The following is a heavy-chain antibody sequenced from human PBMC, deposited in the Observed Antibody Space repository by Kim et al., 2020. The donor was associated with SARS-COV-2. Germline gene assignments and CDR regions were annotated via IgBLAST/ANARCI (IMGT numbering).Heavy chain of an antibody. J-gene: IGHJ4*02. Sequence: DSVKGRFTITRDNTKNTMYLQMNSLRAEDTAVYYCAKDKNYDFWSGYADYWGQGTLVTVSS. V-gene: IGHV3-30*02. D-gene: IGHD3-3*01. CDR3: AKDKNYDFWSGYADY.